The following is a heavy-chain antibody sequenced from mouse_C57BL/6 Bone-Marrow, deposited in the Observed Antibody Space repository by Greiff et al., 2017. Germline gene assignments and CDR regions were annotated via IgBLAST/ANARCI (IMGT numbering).Heavy chain of an antibody. CDR1: GYTFTSYW. V-gene: IGHV1-7*01. J-gene: IGHJ3*01. CDR3: ASQYYGSSPWFAY. D-gene: IGHD1-1*01. CDR2: INPSSGYT. Sequence: QVQLQQSGAELAKPGASVKLSCKASGYTFTSYWMHWVKQRPGQGLEWIGYINPSSGYTKYNQKFKDKATLTAAKSSSTAYMQLSSLTYEDSAVYYCASQYYGSSPWFAYWGKGTLVTVSA.